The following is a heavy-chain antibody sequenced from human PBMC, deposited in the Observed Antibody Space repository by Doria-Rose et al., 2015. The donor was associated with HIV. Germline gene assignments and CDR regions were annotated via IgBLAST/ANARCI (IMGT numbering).Heavy chain of an antibody. Sequence: QESGPVLVKPTETLTLTCTVSGVSLSSPGMGVSWIRQPPGKSLEWLANILSDDERSYKTSLRSRLTVSSRTSKSQVVLTMTDMDPVDTATYYCARIKSSRWYHKYYFDFWGQGTLVIVSA. CDR1: GVSLSSPGMG. CDR2: ILSDDER. V-gene: IGHV2-26*01. D-gene: IGHD6-13*01. J-gene: IGHJ4*02. CDR3: ARIKSSRWYHKYYFDF.